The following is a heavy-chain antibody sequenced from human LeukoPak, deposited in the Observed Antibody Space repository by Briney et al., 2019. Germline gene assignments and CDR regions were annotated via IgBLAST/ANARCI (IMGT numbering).Heavy chain of an antibody. Sequence: AGGSLRLSCAASGFTFSSHAMNWVRQAPGKGLGWVSSVSSSGTKIFYADSVRGRFTVSRDNAGNSLSLQMDSLRVEDTAVYYCTRELLSLQQGLDYWGQGTLVTVSS. D-gene: IGHD2/OR15-2a*01. CDR1: GFTFSSHA. CDR2: VSSSGTKI. V-gene: IGHV3-21*01. J-gene: IGHJ4*02. CDR3: TRELLSLQQGLDY.